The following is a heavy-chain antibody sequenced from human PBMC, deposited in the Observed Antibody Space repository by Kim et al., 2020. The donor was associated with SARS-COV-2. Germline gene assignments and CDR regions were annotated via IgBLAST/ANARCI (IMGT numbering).Heavy chain of an antibody. Sequence: GGSLRLSYAASGFTFSNYAMSWVRQAPGKGLEWVSPITARGGDIYYADSVKGRFTISRDNSKITLYLQMNSLRAEDTAVYYCARDSRAWITSAFDVWG. V-gene: IGHV3-23*01. CDR1: GFTFSNYA. D-gene: IGHD5-12*01. J-gene: IGHJ3*01. CDR2: ITARGGDI. CDR3: ARDSRAWITSAFDV.